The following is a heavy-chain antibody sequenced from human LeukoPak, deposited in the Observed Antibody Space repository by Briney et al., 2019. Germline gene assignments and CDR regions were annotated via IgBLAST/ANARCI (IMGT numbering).Heavy chain of an antibody. Sequence: ASVKVSCKASGYTFTGYYMHWVRQAPGQGLEWMGWINPNSGGTNYAQKFQGRVTMTRDTSISTAYMELSRLRSDDTAVYYCAREDGDYEGVWFDPWGQGTLVAVS. V-gene: IGHV1-2*02. D-gene: IGHD4-17*01. CDR1: GYTFTGYY. CDR2: INPNSGGT. J-gene: IGHJ5*02. CDR3: AREDGDYEGVWFDP.